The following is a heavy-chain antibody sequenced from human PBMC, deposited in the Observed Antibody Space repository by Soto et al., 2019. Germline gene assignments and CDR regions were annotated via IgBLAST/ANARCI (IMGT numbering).Heavy chain of an antibody. V-gene: IGHV3-33*01. CDR3: AGFYVAAGAAPLEY. D-gene: IGHD1-26*01. Sequence: PGGALRLSCAAPGVIFSNFGVHWVRQAPGKGLEWVGIIWHDGSNKYYADSVEGRFTISRDNSKNTVYLQMNSLRGEDTGIYYCAGFYVAAGAAPLEYWGQGT. CDR2: IWHDGSNK. CDR1: GVIFSNFG. J-gene: IGHJ4*02.